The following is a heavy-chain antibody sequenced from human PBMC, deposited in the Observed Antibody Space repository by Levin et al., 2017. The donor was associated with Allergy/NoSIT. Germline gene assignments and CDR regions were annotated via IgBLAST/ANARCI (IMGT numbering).Heavy chain of an antibody. V-gene: IGHV1-24*01. CDR2: FDPEDGET. CDR3: ATVRMAVAGIDY. CDR1: GYTLTELS. Sequence: GESLKISCKVSGYTLTELSMHWVRQAPGKGLEWMGGFDPEDGETIYAQKFQGRVTMTEDTSTDTAYMELSSLRSEDTAVYYCATVRMAVAGIDYWGQGTLVTVSS. J-gene: IGHJ4*02. D-gene: IGHD6-19*01.